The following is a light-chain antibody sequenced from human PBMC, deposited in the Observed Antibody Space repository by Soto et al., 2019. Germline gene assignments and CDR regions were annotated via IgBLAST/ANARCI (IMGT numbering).Light chain of an antibody. J-gene: IGKJ5*01. CDR1: QSVFNNY. Sequence: EIVLTQSPGTLSLSPGERATLSCRASQSVFNNYLAWYQQKPGQSPRLLIYGASTRATGIPDRFSGGGSGTDGPLTSSRLEPEDFAVYYCQHYGSSHPIRFGQGTRLEMK. V-gene: IGKV3-20*01. CDR2: GAS. CDR3: QHYGSSHPIR.